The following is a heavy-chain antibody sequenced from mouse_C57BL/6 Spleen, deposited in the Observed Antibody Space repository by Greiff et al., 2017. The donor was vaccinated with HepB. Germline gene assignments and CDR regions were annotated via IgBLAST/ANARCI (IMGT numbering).Heavy chain of an antibody. D-gene: IGHD2-1*01. CDR1: GFNIKDDY. CDR2: IDPENGDT. J-gene: IGHJ2*01. V-gene: IGHV14-4*01. Sequence: EVQLQQSGAELVRPGASVKLSCTASGFNIKDDYMHWVKQRPEQGLEWIGWIDPENGDTEYASKFQGKATITADTSSNTAYLQLSSLTSEDTAVYYCTKGNLDYWGQGTTLTVSS. CDR3: TKGNLDY.